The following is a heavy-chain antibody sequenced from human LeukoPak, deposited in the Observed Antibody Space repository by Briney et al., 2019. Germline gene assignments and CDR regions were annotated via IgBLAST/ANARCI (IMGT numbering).Heavy chain of an antibody. D-gene: IGHD5-18*01. CDR1: GGSISTYY. CDR2: MQYTGNS. Sequence: SETLSLICTVSGGSISTYYWNWIRQTPGKGLEWIGFMQYTGNSQYNPSLKSRVTMFVDTSKNQFSLKLSSVTAADTAVYYCARDAEHSYGRYFAYWGQGILVTVSS. J-gene: IGHJ4*02. V-gene: IGHV4-59*01. CDR3: ARDAEHSYGRYFAY.